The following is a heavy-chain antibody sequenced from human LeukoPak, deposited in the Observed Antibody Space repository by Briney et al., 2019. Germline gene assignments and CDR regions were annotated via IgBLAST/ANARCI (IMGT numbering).Heavy chain of an antibody. Sequence: ASVKVSCKASGYTFTSYDINWVRQATGQGQEWMGWMNPNSGNTGYAQKFQGRVSMTRNTSISTAYLELSSLRSEDTAVYYCARFLSVAGGVDRDYWGQGTLVTVSS. CDR3: ARFLSVAGGVDRDY. CDR1: GYTFTSYD. V-gene: IGHV1-8*01. J-gene: IGHJ4*02. CDR2: MNPNSGNT. D-gene: IGHD3-16*01.